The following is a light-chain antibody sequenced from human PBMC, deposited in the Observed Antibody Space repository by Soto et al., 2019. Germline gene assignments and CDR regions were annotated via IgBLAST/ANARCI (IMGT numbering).Light chain of an antibody. CDR1: QSISSW. CDR3: RQYNSYWRT. J-gene: IGKJ1*01. Sequence: DIQITQPPSTLSASVGDRVTITCRASQSISSWLAWYQQKPGKAPKLLIYKASTLKSGVPSRFSGSGSGTEFTLTISSLQPDDVATYYCRQYNSYWRTFGQGTKVDIK. CDR2: KAS. V-gene: IGKV1-5*03.